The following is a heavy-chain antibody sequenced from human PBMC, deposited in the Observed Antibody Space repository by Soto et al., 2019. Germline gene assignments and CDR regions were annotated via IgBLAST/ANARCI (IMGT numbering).Heavy chain of an antibody. CDR3: ARDGGGDYGWYFDL. Sequence: EVQLVESGGGLVQPGGSLRLSCAASGFTFSSYDMHWVRQATGKGLEWVSAIGTAGDTYYPGSVKGRFTISRENAKNSLYLQMNSLRAGDTAVYYCARDGGGDYGWYFDLWGRGTLVPVSS. D-gene: IGHD4-17*01. V-gene: IGHV3-13*01. CDR2: IGTAGDT. J-gene: IGHJ2*01. CDR1: GFTFSSYD.